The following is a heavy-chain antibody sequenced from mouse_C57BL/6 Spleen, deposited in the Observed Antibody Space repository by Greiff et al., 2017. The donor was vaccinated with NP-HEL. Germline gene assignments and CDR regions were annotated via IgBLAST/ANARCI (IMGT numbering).Heavy chain of an antibody. J-gene: IGHJ4*01. CDR3: SRHNGYYLYYAMDY. Sequence: QVQLKESGPGLVAPSQSLSITCTVSGFSLTSYGVHWVRQPPGKGLEWLVVIWSDGSTTYNSALKSRMSISKDNSKSRVFLKMNSRHTDYTAMYYCSRHNGYYLYYAMDYWGQGTSVTVSS. D-gene: IGHD2-3*01. V-gene: IGHV2-6-1*01. CDR2: IWSDGST. CDR1: GFSLTSYG.